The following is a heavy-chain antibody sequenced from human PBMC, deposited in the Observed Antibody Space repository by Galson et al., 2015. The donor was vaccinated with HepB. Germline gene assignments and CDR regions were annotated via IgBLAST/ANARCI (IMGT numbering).Heavy chain of an antibody. Sequence: SVKVSCKASGYSFINFDINWFRQAPGQRLEYMGWVNPNSGNTGYAPKFRDRVIMTRSTSINTAYMELSWLTSDDTAVYFCAREASGPDFGSGSPWGQGTRVTVSS. CDR1: GYSFINFD. CDR3: AREASGPDFGSGSP. CDR2: VNPNSGNT. J-gene: IGHJ5*02. D-gene: IGHD3-10*01. V-gene: IGHV1-8*01.